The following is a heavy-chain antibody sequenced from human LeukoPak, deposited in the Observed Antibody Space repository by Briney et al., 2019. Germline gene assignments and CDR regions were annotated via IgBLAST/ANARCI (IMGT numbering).Heavy chain of an antibody. D-gene: IGHD5-18*01. Sequence: SETLSLTCTVSGGSISSYYWSWIRQPPGKGLEWIGYIYYSGSTNYNPSLKSRVTISVDTSKSQFSLKLSSVTAADTAVYYCARMDTAMALYYFDYWGQGTLVTVSS. V-gene: IGHV4-59*01. J-gene: IGHJ4*02. CDR1: GGSISSYY. CDR2: IYYSGST. CDR3: ARMDTAMALYYFDY.